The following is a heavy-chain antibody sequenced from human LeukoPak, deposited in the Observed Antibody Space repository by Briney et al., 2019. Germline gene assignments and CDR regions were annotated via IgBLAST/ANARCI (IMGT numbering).Heavy chain of an antibody. V-gene: IGHV4-39*01. CDR2: IYYSGST. D-gene: IGHD3-10*01. J-gene: IGHJ3*02. CDR1: GGSISSSSYY. CDR3: ARGDKLLWFGEAAFDI. Sequence: SETLSLTCTVSGGSISSSSYYWGWIRQPPGKGLEWIGSIYYSGSTYYNPSLKSRVTISVDTSKNQFSLKLSSVTAADTAVYYCARGDKLLWFGEAAFDIWGQGTLVTVSS.